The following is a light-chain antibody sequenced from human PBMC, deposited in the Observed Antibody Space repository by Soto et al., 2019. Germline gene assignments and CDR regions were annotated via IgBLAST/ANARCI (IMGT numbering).Light chain of an antibody. Sequence: QSVLTQPASVSGSPGQSITISCTGTSSDVGSYIYVSWYQHHPGKAPKLMIYDVSNRPSGVSNRFSGSKSGNTASLTISGLQAEDEADYYCSSYTSSATLVFGGGTKLTVL. V-gene: IGLV2-14*01. CDR3: SSYTSSATLV. J-gene: IGLJ3*02. CDR1: SSDVGSYIY. CDR2: DVS.